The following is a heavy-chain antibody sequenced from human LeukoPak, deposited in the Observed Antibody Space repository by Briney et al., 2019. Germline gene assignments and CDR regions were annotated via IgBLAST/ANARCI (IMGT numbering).Heavy chain of an antibody. CDR1: GFTFSSYA. D-gene: IGHD3-22*01. J-gene: IGHJ4*02. CDR3: ARGPASNTYYYDSSGYHGPHYFDY. V-gene: IGHV3-30*04. Sequence: GGSLRLSCAASGFTFSSYAMHWVRQAPGKGLEWVAVISYDGSNKYYADSVKGRFTISRDNSKNTLYLQMNSLRAEDTAVYYCARGPASNTYYYDSSGYHGPHYFDYWGQGTLVTVSS. CDR2: ISYDGSNK.